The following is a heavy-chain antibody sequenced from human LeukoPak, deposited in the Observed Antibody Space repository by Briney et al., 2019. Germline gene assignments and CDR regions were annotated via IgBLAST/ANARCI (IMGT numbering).Heavy chain of an antibody. D-gene: IGHD6-19*01. J-gene: IGHJ4*02. CDR3: AAGAGWLIDY. V-gene: IGHV3-7*01. CDR2: IKKDGSEK. CDR1: GFTFSNYW. Sequence: GGPLRLSCAASGFTFSNYWMNWVRQAPGKGLEWVAIIKKDGSEKIYVDSVRGRFTISRDNAKNTLYLQMNSLRAEDTAVYYCAAGAGWLIDYWGQGTLVTVSS.